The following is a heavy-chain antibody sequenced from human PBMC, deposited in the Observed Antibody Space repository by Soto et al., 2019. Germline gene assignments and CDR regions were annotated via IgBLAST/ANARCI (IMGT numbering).Heavy chain of an antibody. D-gene: IGHD6-13*01. CDR3: AKDQAAAGTYYSYGMDV. Sequence: GGSLRLSCAASGFTFSSYAMSWVRQAPGKGLEWVSAISGSGGSTYYADSVKGRFTISRDNSKNTLYLQMNSLRAEATAVYYCAKDQAAAGTYYSYGMDVWGQGTTVTVSS. J-gene: IGHJ6*02. CDR2: ISGSGGST. CDR1: GFTFSSYA. V-gene: IGHV3-23*01.